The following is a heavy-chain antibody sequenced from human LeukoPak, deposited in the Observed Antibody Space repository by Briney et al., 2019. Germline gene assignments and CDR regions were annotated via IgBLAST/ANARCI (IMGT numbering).Heavy chain of an antibody. CDR1: GGSISSYY. CDR2: IYYSGST. V-gene: IGHV4-59*01. J-gene: IGHJ6*03. Sequence: MPSETLSLTCTVSGGSISSYYWSWIRQPPGKGLEWIGYIYYSGSTNYNPSLKSRVTISVDTSKNQFSLKLSSVTAADTAVYYCARGYSSSRWGMDVWGKGTTVTVSS. CDR3: ARGYSSSRWGMDV. D-gene: IGHD6-6*01.